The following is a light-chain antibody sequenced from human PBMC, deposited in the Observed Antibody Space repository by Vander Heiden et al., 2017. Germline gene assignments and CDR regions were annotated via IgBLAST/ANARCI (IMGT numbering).Light chain of an antibody. J-gene: IGKJ1*01. CDR2: GAS. CDR1: QTVSSK. CDR3: LQYNNWPQT. V-gene: IGKV3-15*01. Sequence: EIVMTQSSATLSVSPGERATLSCRASQTVSSKLAWYQQKPGQAPRLLIFGASTTATGFPARFSGSESGTEFTLTISSLQSEDFAVYYCLQYNNWPQTFGQGTSLEIK.